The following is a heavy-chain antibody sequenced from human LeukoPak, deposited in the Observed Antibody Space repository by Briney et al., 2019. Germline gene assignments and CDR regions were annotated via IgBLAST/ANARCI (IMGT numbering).Heavy chain of an antibody. CDR2: ISSSGSTI. D-gene: IGHD6-13*01. CDR1: GFTFSDYY. V-gene: IGHV3-11*01. CDR3: AKEYSSSWRIFDY. Sequence: PGGSLRLSCTASGFTFSDYYMSWIRQAPGKGLEWVSYISSSGSTIYYADSVKGRFTISRDNAKNSLYLQMNSLRAEDTAIYYCAKEYSSSWRIFDYWGQGTRVTVSS. J-gene: IGHJ4*02.